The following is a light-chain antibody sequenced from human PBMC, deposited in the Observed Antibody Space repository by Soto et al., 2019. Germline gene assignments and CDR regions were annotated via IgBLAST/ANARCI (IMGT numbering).Light chain of an antibody. CDR2: AAS. Sequence: DIQMTQSPSSLSAPVGDRVTITCRASQSISSYLNWYQQKPGKAPKLLIYAASSLQSGVPSRFSGSGSGTEFTLTISSLQPDDFATYYCQQYSSIWTFGQGTKVDI. CDR1: QSISSY. J-gene: IGKJ1*01. CDR3: QQYSSIWT. V-gene: IGKV1-39*01.